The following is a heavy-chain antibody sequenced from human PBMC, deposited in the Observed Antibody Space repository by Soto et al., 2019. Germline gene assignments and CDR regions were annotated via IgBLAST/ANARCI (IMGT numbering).Heavy chain of an antibody. CDR2: IYPFLDET. Sequence: SVKVSCKASGGNFKTYSFIWVRQAPGQGLEWMGRIYPFLDETKYSQKFQGRVTITADKSTSTAYMELNSLRSEDTAVYYCARDSPIGSTFSGYEAIDYWGQGTLVTVSS. D-gene: IGHD5-12*01. CDR3: ARDSPIGSTFSGYEAIDY. CDR1: GGNFKTYS. J-gene: IGHJ4*02. V-gene: IGHV1-69*08.